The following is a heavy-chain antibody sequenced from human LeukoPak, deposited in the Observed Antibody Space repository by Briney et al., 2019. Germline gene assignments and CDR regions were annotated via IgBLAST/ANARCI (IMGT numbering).Heavy chain of an antibody. CDR1: GFTFSSYA. CDR2: ISGSGGST. J-gene: IGHJ3*02. V-gene: IGHV3-23*01. CDR3: AKGRIVVVTEDAFHI. Sequence: PGGSLRLSCAASGFTFSSYAMSWVRQAPGKGLEWVSAISGSGGSTYYADSVKGRFTISRDNSKNTLYLQMNSLRAEDTALYYCAKGRIVVVTEDAFHIWGQGTMVSVSS. D-gene: IGHD2-21*02.